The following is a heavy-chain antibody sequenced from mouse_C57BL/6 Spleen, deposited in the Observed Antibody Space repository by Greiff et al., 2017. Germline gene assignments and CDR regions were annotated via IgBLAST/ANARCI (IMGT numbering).Heavy chain of an antibody. D-gene: IGHD2-4*01. V-gene: IGHV7-3*01. CDR1: GFTFTDYY. Sequence: EVHLVESGGGLVQPGGSLSLSCAASGFTFTDYYMSWVRQPPGKALEWLGFIRNKANGYTTEYSASVKGRFTISRDNSQSILYLQMNALRAEDSATYYCASPNDYDYYAMDYWGQGTSVTVSS. J-gene: IGHJ4*01. CDR2: IRNKANGYTT. CDR3: ASPNDYDYYAMDY.